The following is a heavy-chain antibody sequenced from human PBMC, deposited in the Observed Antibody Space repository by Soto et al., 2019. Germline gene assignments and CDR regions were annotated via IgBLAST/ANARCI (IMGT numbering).Heavy chain of an antibody. J-gene: IGHJ4*02. CDR3: ARLSSSAGRRDLAC. CDR1: GFSLSSYW. V-gene: IGHV3-7*01. CDR2: MNQDGSES. Sequence: EVQLVESGGGLVQPGGSLRLSCAASGFSLSSYWMSWVRQAPGKGLEWVANMNQDGSESDYVGSVKGRFTFTRDNAKNPLYLQMNSLRAEDTAVYYCARLSSSAGRRDLACWGQGTLVPVSS. D-gene: IGHD6-6*01.